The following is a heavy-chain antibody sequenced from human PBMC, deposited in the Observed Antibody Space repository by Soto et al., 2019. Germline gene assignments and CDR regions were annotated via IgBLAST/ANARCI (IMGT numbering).Heavy chain of an antibody. D-gene: IGHD5-12*01. CDR2: ISSSNSYI. Sequence: EVQLVESGGGLVKPGGSLRLSCAASGFTFSSYSMNWVRQAPGKGLEWVSSISSSNSYIYYADSVKGRFAISRDNAKNSLYLQMNSLRAEDTAVYYCASDRRDGYNFDYWGQGTLVTVSS. CDR1: GFTFSSYS. V-gene: IGHV3-21*01. CDR3: ASDRRDGYNFDY. J-gene: IGHJ4*02.